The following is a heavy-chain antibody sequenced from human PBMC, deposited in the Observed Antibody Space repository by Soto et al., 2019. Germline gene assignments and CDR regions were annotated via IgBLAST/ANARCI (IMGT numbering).Heavy chain of an antibody. V-gene: IGHV4-4*02. CDR3: ARTPSFSSTFDY. CDR1: GDSISSSNW. D-gene: IGHD6-13*01. CDR2: IYHSGDT. Sequence: SETLSLTCAVSGDSISSSNWWSWVRQPPGKGLEWIGEIYHSGDTNYNPSLKSRVTISLDKSQNQFSLTLTSVTAADTAVYYCARTPSFSSTFDYWGQGTLVTVSS. J-gene: IGHJ4*02.